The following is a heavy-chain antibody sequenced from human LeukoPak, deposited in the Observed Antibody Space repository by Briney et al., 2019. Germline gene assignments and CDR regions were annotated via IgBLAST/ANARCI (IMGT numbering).Heavy chain of an antibody. V-gene: IGHV3-23*01. CDR1: GSTFSSYA. D-gene: IGHD2-15*01. CDR2: ISVSGGST. CDR3: AKYGRSGYSSGMDV. J-gene: IGHJ6*02. Sequence: GGSLRLSCAASGSTFSSYAMTWVRQAPGKGLEWVSTISVSGGSTYYADSVKGRFTISRDNSKNTLYLQMNSLRAEDTAVYYCAKYGRSGYSSGMDVWGQGTTVTVSS.